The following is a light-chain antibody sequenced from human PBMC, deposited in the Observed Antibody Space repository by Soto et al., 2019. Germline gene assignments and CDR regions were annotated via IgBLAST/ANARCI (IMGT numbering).Light chain of an antibody. V-gene: IGLV2-14*01. Sequence: QSALTQPASVSGSPGQSITISCTGTSSDVGGYNYVSWYQQHPGKAPKHMIYDVSNRPSGVSNRFSGSKSGNTASLTISGLQAEDEDDYYCSSYTSSSTLGVVFGGGTKLTVL. J-gene: IGLJ2*01. CDR1: SSDVGGYNY. CDR3: SSYTSSSTLGVV. CDR2: DVS.